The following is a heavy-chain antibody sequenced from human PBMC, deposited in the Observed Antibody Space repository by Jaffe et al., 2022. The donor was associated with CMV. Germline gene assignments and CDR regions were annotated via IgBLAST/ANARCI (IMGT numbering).Heavy chain of an antibody. D-gene: IGHD2-21*02. CDR3: AREGHGGNFNHDY. Sequence: QVQLVESGGGVVQPGRSLRLSCAASGFTFSSYGMHWVRQAPGKGLEWVAVIWYDGSNKYYADSVKGRFTISRDNSKNTLYLQMNSLRAEDTAVYYCAREGHGGNFNHDYWGQGTLVTVSS. V-gene: IGHV3-33*01. CDR1: GFTFSSYG. CDR2: IWYDGSNK. J-gene: IGHJ4*02.